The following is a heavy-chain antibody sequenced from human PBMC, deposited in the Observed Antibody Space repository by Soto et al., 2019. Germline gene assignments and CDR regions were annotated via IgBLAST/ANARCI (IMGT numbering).Heavy chain of an antibody. CDR2: IYYSGST. CDR3: ASMYYYDSSGLWYFDL. Sequence: SAPLSLTGTVSGGSISSYYWSWIRQPPGKGLEWIGYIYYSGSTNYNPSLKSRVTISVDTSKNQFSLKLSSVTAADTAVYYCASMYYYDSSGLWYFDLWGRGTLVTVS. V-gene: IGHV4-59*01. D-gene: IGHD3-22*01. CDR1: GGSISSYY. J-gene: IGHJ2*01.